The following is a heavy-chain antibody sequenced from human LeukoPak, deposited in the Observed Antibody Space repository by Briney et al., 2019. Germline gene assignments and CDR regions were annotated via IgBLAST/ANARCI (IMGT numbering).Heavy chain of an antibody. CDR2: IWYDGSNK. Sequence: PGGSLRLSCAASGFTFSSYGMHWVRQAPGKGLEWEAVIWYDGSNKYYADSVKGRFTISRDDSKNTLYLQMNSLRAEDTAVYYCARGRDYGSGIEDVWGQGTTVTVSS. D-gene: IGHD3-10*01. J-gene: IGHJ6*02. CDR3: ARGRDYGSGIEDV. CDR1: GFTFSSYG. V-gene: IGHV3-33*01.